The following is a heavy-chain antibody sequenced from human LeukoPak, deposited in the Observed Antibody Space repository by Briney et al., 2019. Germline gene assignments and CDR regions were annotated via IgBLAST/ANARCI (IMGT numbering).Heavy chain of an antibody. J-gene: IGHJ3*02. V-gene: IGHV3-30-3*01. Sequence: GGSLRLSCAASGFTFSSYAMHWVRQAPGKGLEWVAVISYDGSNKYYADSVKGRFTISRDNSKNTLYLQMNSLRAEDTAVYYCAREYDSSGYFSRQSDAFDIWGQGTMVTVSS. CDR1: GFTFSSYA. CDR3: AREYDSSGYFSRQSDAFDI. CDR2: ISYDGSNK. D-gene: IGHD3-22*01.